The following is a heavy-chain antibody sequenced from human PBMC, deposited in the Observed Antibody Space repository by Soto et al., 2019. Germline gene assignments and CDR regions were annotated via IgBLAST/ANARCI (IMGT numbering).Heavy chain of an antibody. Sequence: SETLSLTCTVSGGSISSGGYYWSWIRQHPGKGLEWIGYIYYSGSTYYNSSLKSRVAISVHTSKNQFSLKLSSVTAADTAVYYCARVWDSSGPNFDYWGQGTLVTVSS. D-gene: IGHD3-22*01. CDR3: ARVWDSSGPNFDY. V-gene: IGHV4-31*03. CDR1: GGSISSGGYY. J-gene: IGHJ4*02. CDR2: IYYSGST.